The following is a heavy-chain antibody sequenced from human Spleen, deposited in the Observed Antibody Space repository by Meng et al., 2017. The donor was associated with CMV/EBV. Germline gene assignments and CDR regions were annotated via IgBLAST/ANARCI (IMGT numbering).Heavy chain of an antibody. J-gene: IGHJ6*02. CDR2: ISGNSAYI. CDR3: VRGESAVYYHGMDL. Sequence: GESLKISCAASGFTFSSYWMNWVRQAPGKGLEWVSSISGNSAYIYYSDSVRGRFTISRDNAKNSLYLQMDSLRADDTAVYYCVRGESAVYYHGMDLWGQGTTVTVSS. CDR1: GFTFSSYW. V-gene: IGHV3-21*01. D-gene: IGHD3-10*01.